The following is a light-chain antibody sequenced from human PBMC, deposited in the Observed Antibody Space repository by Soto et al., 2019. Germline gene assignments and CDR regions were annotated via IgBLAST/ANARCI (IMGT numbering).Light chain of an antibody. CDR3: QHYNSYPEA. V-gene: IGKV1-5*03. CDR2: KAS. J-gene: IGKJ1*01. Sequence: DIQMTQSPSTLSGSVGDRVTITWGASQTISSWLAWYQKKPGKAPKLLIYKASTLKSGVPSRLRGSGSGTEFTITISSMKTDDFATYYCQHYNSYPEAFGHGTKVDIK. CDR1: QTISSW.